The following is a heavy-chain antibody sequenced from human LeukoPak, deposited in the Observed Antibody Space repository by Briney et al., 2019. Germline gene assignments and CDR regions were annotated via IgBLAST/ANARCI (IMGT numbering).Heavy chain of an antibody. J-gene: IGHJ5*02. V-gene: IGHV3-53*01. D-gene: IGHD6-13*01. Sequence: GGSLRLSCAASGFTVSDNYMSWVRQAPGKGREWVSVMYSRGDTYYADSVKGRFTFSRDISKNMLYLQINGLRPEDTAMYYCARDAPQVPAAGVLASWGQGTLVTVSS. CDR2: MYSRGDT. CDR1: GFTVSDNY. CDR3: ARDAPQVPAAGVLAS.